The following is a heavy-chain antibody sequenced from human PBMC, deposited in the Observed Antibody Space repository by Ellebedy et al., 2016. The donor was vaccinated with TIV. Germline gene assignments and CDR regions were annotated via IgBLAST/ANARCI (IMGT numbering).Heavy chain of an antibody. J-gene: IGHJ5*02. CDR3: VFRVAT. Sequence: SQTLSLTCVISGDSVSTDIGWNWIRQSPSRGLEWLGRTYYRSKWNNDYAVSLKSRITINPDTSKNLFSLQLNSVTPEDTAIYYCVFRVATWGQGTLVTVSS. D-gene: IGHD3-3*01. CDR1: GDSVSTDIG. V-gene: IGHV6-1*01. CDR2: TYYRSKWNN.